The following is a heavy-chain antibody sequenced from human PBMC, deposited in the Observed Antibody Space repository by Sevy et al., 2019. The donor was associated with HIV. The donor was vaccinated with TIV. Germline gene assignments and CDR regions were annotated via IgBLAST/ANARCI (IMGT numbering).Heavy chain of an antibody. D-gene: IGHD6-13*01. CDR2: INHSGST. Sequence: SETLSLTCAVYGGSFSGDYWSWIRQPPGKGLEWIGEINHSGSTNYYLSLKSRVTISVDTSKNQFSLKLSSVTAADTAVYYCARASIAAPGAPFDYWGQGTLVTVSS. J-gene: IGHJ4*02. CDR1: GGSFSGDY. CDR3: ARASIAAPGAPFDY. V-gene: IGHV4-34*01.